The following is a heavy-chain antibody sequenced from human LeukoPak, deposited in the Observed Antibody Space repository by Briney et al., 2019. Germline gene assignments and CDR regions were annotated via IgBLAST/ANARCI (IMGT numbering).Heavy chain of an antibody. J-gene: IGHJ4*02. CDR1: GGSISSSSYY. CDR3: ARIDGIAVAGTADY. Sequence: SETLSLTCTVSGGSISSSSYYWGWIRQPPGKGLEWIGSIYYSGSTYYNPSLKSRVTISVDTSKNQFSLKLSSVTAADTAVYYCARIDGIAVAGTADYWGQGTLVTVSS. V-gene: IGHV4-39*01. CDR2: IYYSGST. D-gene: IGHD6-19*01.